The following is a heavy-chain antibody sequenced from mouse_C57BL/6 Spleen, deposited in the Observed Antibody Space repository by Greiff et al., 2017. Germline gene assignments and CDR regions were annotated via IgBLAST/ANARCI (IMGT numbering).Heavy chain of an antibody. V-gene: IGHV3-6*01. Sequence: VQLQQSGPGLVKPSQSLSLTCSVTGYSITSGYYWNWIRQFPGNKLEWMGYISYDGSNNYNPSLKNRISITRDTSKNQFFLKLNSVTTEDTATYYCARDGKSYFDYWGQGTTLTVSS. J-gene: IGHJ2*01. CDR2: ISYDGSN. D-gene: IGHD2-1*01. CDR3: ARDGKSYFDY. CDR1: GYSITSGYY.